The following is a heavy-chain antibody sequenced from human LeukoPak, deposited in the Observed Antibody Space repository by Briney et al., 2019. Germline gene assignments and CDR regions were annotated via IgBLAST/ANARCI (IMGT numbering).Heavy chain of an antibody. CDR3: GRDAVLGSGSVHY. J-gene: IGHJ4*02. CDR1: GFTFTNHW. Sequence: GGSLRLSCAASGFTFTNHWMHWVRQAPGKGLVWVSRIRPDGRETNHAYSVTGRFTFSRDNAKNTLYLQMNSLGAEDTAVSYCGRDAVLGSGSVHYWCRGVVVTVSS. D-gene: IGHD3-10*01. CDR2: IRPDGRET. V-gene: IGHV3-74*01.